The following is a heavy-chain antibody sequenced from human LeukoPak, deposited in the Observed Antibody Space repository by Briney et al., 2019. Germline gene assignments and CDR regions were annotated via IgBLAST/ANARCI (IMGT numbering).Heavy chain of an antibody. V-gene: IGHV3-9*01. J-gene: IGHJ4*02. CDR2: ISWNSGSI. CDR3: AKDRGYDYVWGSYRGYFDY. D-gene: IGHD3-16*02. CDR1: GFTFDDYA. Sequence: GGSLRLSCAASGFTFDDYAMHWVRQAPGKGLEWVSGISWNSGSIGYADSVKGRFTISRDNAKNSLYLQMNSLRAEDTALYYCAKDRGYDYVWGSYRGYFDYWGQGTLVTVSS.